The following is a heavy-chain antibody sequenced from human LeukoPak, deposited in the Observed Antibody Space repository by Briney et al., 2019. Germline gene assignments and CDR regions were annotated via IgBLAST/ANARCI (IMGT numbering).Heavy chain of an antibody. Sequence: GGSLRLSCAASGFTFNSYGMHWVRQAPGKGLEWVAIIWNDGSNKYYGDSVKGRFTVSRDNSKNTLYLQMNSLRAEDTAVYYCAKVPYYYDSSGSPYYFDYWGQGTLVTVSS. J-gene: IGHJ4*02. CDR1: GFTFNSYG. D-gene: IGHD3-22*01. V-gene: IGHV3-33*06. CDR3: AKVPYYYDSSGSPYYFDY. CDR2: IWNDGSNK.